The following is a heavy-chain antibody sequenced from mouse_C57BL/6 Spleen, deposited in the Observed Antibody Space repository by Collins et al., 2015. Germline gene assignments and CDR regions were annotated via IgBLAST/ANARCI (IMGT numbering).Heavy chain of an antibody. D-gene: IGHD2-12*01. CDR3: ARRSYYSPYWYFDV. Sequence: NMDWVKQSHGKSLEWIGDINPNHGGTIYNQKFKGKATLTVDKSSSTAYMELRSLTSKDTAVYYCARRSYYSPYWYFDVWGTGTTVTVSS. J-gene: IGHJ1*03. CDR1: N. V-gene: IGHV1-18*01. CDR2: INPNHGGT.